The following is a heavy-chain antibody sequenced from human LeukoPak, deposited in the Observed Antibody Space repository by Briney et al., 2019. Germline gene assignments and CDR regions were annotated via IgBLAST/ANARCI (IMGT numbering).Heavy chain of an antibody. J-gene: IGHJ5*02. CDR3: ARDRGLTPPFDP. D-gene: IGHD4-23*01. Sequence: GGSLRLSCAATGFTFSSYWMHWVRQAPGKGLEWVSRINSRGSSTTYADSVKGRFTISRDNAKNSLYLQMNSLRAEDTAVYYCARDRGLTPPFDPWGQGTLVTVSS. V-gene: IGHV3-74*01. CDR1: GFTFSSYW. CDR2: INSRGSST.